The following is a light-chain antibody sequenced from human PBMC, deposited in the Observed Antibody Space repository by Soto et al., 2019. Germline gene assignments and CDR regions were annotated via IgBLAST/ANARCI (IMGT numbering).Light chain of an antibody. Sequence: QSVLTQPPSASGTPGQRVTISCSGSYSNIGSRPVNWYQQFPGTAPKLLIYSNNQRPSGVPDRFSGSKSGTSASLAISGLQSEDEADYYYAAWDDSLNVYVFGTGTKVTVL. CDR1: YSNIGSRP. V-gene: IGLV1-44*01. J-gene: IGLJ1*01. CDR2: SNN. CDR3: AAWDDSLNVYV.